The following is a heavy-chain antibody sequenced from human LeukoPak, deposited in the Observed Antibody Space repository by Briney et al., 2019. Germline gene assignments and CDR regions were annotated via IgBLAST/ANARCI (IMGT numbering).Heavy chain of an antibody. V-gene: IGHV3-66*02. J-gene: IGHJ6*02. Sequence: GGSLRLSCAASGFTVSSNYMSWVRQAPGKGLEWVSVIYSGGSAYYADSVKGRFTISRDNSKNTLYLQMNSLRAEDTAVYYCAGEQLRPDDYYYGMDVWGQGTTVTVSS. CDR3: AGEQLRPDDYYYGMDV. CDR1: GFTVSSNY. D-gene: IGHD6-6*01. CDR2: IYSGGSA.